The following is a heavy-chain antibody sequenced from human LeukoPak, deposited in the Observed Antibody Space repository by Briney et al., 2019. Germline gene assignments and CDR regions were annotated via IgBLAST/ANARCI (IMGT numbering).Heavy chain of an antibody. CDR3: ARDLAWGAFDY. J-gene: IGHJ4*02. V-gene: IGHV3-23*01. CDR1: GFTFSSYS. CDR2: VSPPGGGT. Sequence: GGSLRLSCAASGFTFSSYSMNWVRQAPGKGLEWLSGVSPPGGGTYYADSVKGRFTISRDDSKNTLSLQMNSLRVEDTAVYYCARDLAWGAFDYWGQGTPVTVSS. D-gene: IGHD7-27*01.